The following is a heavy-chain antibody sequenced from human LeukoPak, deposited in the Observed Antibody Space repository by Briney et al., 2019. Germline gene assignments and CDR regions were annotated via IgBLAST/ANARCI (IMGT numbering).Heavy chain of an antibody. Sequence: PGGSLRLSCAASGFTFSNYMMSWVRQAPGKGLEWVSTISTSGSSTYYADSVKGRFTTSRDNSKNMLYLQMNSLRAEDTAIYYCAEYCSGGSCYSGLAYWGQGTLVTVSS. CDR1: GFTFSNYM. V-gene: IGHV3-23*01. D-gene: IGHD2-15*01. CDR3: AEYCSGGSCYSGLAY. J-gene: IGHJ4*02. CDR2: ISTSGSST.